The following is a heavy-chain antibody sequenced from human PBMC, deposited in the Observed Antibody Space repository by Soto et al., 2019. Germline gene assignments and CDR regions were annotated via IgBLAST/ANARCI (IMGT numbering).Heavy chain of an antibody. V-gene: IGHV1-58*02. J-gene: IGHJ6*04. CDR3: AATWVWGGGMDV. CDR2: IVVGSGNT. D-gene: IGHD7-27*01. CDR1: GFTFTSSA. Sequence: QMQLVQSGPEVKKPATSVKVSCKASGFTFTSSAMQWVRQARGQRLEGIGWIVVGSGNTNYAQKFQERVTITRDMSTSTAYMELSSLRSEDTAVYYCAATWVWGGGMDVWGEGTTVAVSS.